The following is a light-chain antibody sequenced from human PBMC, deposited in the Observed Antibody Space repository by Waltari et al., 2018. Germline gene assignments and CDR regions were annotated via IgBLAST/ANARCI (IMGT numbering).Light chain of an antibody. J-gene: IGKJ2*01. V-gene: IGKV1-39*01. CDR1: QSISSY. Sequence: DIQMTQSPSSLSASVGDRVTITCRASQSISSYLNWYQQKPGKAPKLLIYAASSLQSGFPSRFSGSGSGTDFTLTISSLQPEDFATYYCQQSYSTPPKTFGQGTKLEIK. CDR3: QQSYSTPPKT. CDR2: AAS.